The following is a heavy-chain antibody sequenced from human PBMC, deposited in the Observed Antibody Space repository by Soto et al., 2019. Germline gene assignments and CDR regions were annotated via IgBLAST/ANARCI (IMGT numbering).Heavy chain of an antibody. V-gene: IGHV4-4*07. D-gene: IGHD3-10*01. CDR3: GGVRGGKAV. J-gene: IGHJ6*02. CDR1: GGSISRYY. Sequence: PEALSVPYTVSGGSISRYYWSWIRQPAGKGLEWIGRIYTSGSTNYNPSLKSRVTMSVDTSKNQFSLKLSSVTAADTAVYYCGGVRGGKAVWGQGTTVTVS. CDR2: IYTSGST.